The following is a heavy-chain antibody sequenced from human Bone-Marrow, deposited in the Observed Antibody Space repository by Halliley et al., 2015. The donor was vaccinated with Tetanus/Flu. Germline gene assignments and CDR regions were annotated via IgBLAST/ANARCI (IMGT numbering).Heavy chain of an antibody. Sequence: MQLVQSGAEVKKPGESLKISCQASGYSFTTHWIGWVRQRPGKGLEWMAIIYPDDSDTRYSPPFQGRVTISADKSTSTAYLQWSGLKPSDTAIYYCASPPYYDLDVWGQGTTVTVSS. CDR3: ASPPYYDLDV. V-gene: IGHV5-51*01. CDR2: IYPDDSDT. CDR1: GYSFTTHW. J-gene: IGHJ6*02.